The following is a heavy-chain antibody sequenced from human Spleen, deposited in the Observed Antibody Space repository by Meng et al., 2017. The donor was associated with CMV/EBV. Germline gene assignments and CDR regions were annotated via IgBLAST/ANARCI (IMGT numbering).Heavy chain of an antibody. CDR2: IYYSGST. J-gene: IGHJ5*02. V-gene: IGHV4-30-4*08. Sequence: VPSPACGPGRDNPSQTLSLTCTFSGGSISSGYYYWSWIRQPPGKGLEWIGYIYYSGSTYYNPSLKSRVTISVDTSKNQFSLKLSSVTAADTAVYYCAREEPYYYDSSGSMNWFDPWGQGTLVTVSS. CDR3: AREEPYYYDSSGSMNWFDP. CDR1: GGSISSGYYY. D-gene: IGHD3-22*01.